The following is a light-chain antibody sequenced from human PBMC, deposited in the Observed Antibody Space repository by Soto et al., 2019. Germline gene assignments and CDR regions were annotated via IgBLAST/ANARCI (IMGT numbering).Light chain of an antibody. CDR2: DAS. CDR1: RDITDY. CDR3: QQFDNVPLT. V-gene: IGKV1-33*01. Sequence: IQLTQSPSSVSASVADRVAITCQASRDITDYLNWYQQKPGKAPKLLIYDASKLETGVPSRFSGSGSGTDFTLTITSLQPEDIATYYCQQFDNVPLTFGGGTKVDIK. J-gene: IGKJ4*01.